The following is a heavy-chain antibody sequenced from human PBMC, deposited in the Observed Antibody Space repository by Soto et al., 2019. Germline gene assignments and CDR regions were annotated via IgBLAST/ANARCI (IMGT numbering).Heavy chain of an antibody. D-gene: IGHD4-17*01. CDR1: GFTFSSYS. Sequence: EVQLVESGGGLVKPGGSLRLSCAASGFTFSSYSMNWVRQAPGKGLEWVSSISTSSSYIYYADSMKGRFTISRDNAKNTLYQQMNSLRAEDKAVNYCARDIHDYFSLRFDPWGQRTLVTVA. CDR3: ARDIHDYFSLRFDP. CDR2: ISTSSSYI. V-gene: IGHV3-21*01. J-gene: IGHJ5*02.